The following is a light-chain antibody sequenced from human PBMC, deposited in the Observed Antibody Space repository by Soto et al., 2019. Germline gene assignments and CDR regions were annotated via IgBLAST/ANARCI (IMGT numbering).Light chain of an antibody. CDR2: DVS. Sequence: QSVLTQPTSVVGSPGQSITISCTGTSSDVGGYNYVSWYQQHPGKAPKLMIYDVSNRPSGVSNRFSGSKSGNTASLTISGPQAEDEADYYCSSYTSSSTLGVFGTGTKVTVL. CDR1: SSDVGGYNY. CDR3: SSYTSSSTLGV. V-gene: IGLV2-14*01. J-gene: IGLJ1*01.